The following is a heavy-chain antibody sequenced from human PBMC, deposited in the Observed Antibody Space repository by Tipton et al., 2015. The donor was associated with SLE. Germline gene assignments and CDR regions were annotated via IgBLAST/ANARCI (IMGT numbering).Heavy chain of an antibody. CDR2: IYTSGST. D-gene: IGHD6-6*01. J-gene: IGHJ3*02. CDR1: GGSISSYY. V-gene: IGHV4-4*07. Sequence: TLSLTCTVSGGSISSYYWSWIRLPAGKGLEWIGRIYTSGSTNYNPSLNSRVTMSVDTSKNQFSLKVSSVTAADTAVYYCARGGGLVAFDIWGQGTMVTVSS. CDR3: ARGGGLVAFDI.